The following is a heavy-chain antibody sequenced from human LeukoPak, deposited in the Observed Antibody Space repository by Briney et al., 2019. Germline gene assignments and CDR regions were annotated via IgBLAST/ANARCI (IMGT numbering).Heavy chain of an antibody. CDR1: DGSISSGSYY. Sequence: PSETLSLTCTVSDGSISSGSYYWGWIRQPPGKGLEWIGSIYYSGSTYYNPSLKSRVTLSVDTSKNQFSLKLSSVTAADTAVYYCARRRLGETTTANWFDPWGQGTLVTVSS. V-gene: IGHV4-39*01. CDR2: IYYSGST. CDR3: ARRRLGETTTANWFDP. D-gene: IGHD1-7*01. J-gene: IGHJ5*02.